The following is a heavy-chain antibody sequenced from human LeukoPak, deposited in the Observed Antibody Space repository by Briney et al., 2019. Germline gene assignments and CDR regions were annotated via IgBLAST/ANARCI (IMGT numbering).Heavy chain of an antibody. D-gene: IGHD2-2*01. V-gene: IGHV4-30-2*01. CDR2: IYHSGST. Sequence: PSQTLSLTCAVSGGSISSGGYSWSWIRQPPGKGLEWIGYIYHSGSTYYNPPLKSRVTISVDRSKNQFSLKLSSVTAADTAVYYCASPAGGDPFDYWGQGTLVTVSS. CDR3: ASPAGGDPFDY. CDR1: GGSISSGGYS. J-gene: IGHJ4*02.